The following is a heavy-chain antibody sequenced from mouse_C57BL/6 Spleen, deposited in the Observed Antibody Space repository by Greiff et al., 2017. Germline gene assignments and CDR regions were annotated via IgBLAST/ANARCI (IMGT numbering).Heavy chain of an antibody. CDR1: GYTFTSYW. D-gene: IGHD2-4*01. J-gene: IGHJ2*01. V-gene: IGHV1-52*01. CDR2: IDPSDSET. Sequence: QVQLQQPGAELVRPGSSVKLSCKASGYTFTSYWMHWVKQRPIQGLEWIGNIDPSDSETHYNQKFKDKATLTVDKSSSTAYMQLSSLTSEDSAVYYCARGTYDYYEGYWGQGTTLTVSS. CDR3: ARGTYDYYEGY.